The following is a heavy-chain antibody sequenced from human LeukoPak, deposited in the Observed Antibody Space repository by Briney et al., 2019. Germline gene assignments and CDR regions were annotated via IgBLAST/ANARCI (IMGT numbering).Heavy chain of an antibody. V-gene: IGHV4-59*01. CDR1: GDTISNYY. Sequence: PSETLSLTCTVSGDTISNYYWSSIRQSPGKELEWIGYMYNRGSTIYNPSLKSRVTISTDKSKNQFSLRLTSVTAADTAVYYCARAENAVPGTLFSWGQGTLITVSS. CDR2: MYNRGST. J-gene: IGHJ5*02. CDR3: ARAENAVPGTLFS. D-gene: IGHD6-19*01.